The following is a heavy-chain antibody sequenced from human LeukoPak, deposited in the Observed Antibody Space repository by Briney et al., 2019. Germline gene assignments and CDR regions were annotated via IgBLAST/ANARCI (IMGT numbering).Heavy chain of an antibody. V-gene: IGHV3-74*01. CDR3: ARSLAAAGTAAYYGMDV. CDR1: GFTLRSYW. CDR2: INSDGSGT. Sequence: GGSLRLSRAASGFTLRSYWMHWVRQGPGKGLVWVSRINSDGSGTNYADSVKGRFTISRDNAKNTLYLQMNSLRAEDTAVYYCARSLAAAGTAAYYGMDVWGQGTTVTVSS. D-gene: IGHD6-13*01. J-gene: IGHJ6*02.